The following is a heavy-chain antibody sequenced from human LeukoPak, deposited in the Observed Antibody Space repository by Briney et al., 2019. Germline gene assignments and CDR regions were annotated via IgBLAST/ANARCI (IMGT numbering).Heavy chain of an antibody. J-gene: IGHJ4*02. V-gene: IGHV3-23*01. CDR2: ISGSGGST. Sequence: GGSLRLSCAASGFTFSSYAMSWVRQAPGKGLEWVSAISGSGGSTYYADSVKGRFTISRDNSKNTLYLQMNSPRAEDTAVYYCATTPRRHYDFWSGYYINDYWGQGTLVTVSS. D-gene: IGHD3-3*01. CDR3: ATTPRRHYDFWSGYYINDY. CDR1: GFTFSSYA.